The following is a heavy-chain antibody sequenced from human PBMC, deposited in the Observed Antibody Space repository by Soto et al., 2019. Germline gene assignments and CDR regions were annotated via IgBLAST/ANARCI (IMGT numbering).Heavy chain of an antibody. CDR1: GGTFSSYA. D-gene: IGHD6-6*01. V-gene: IGHV1-69*13. CDR3: ARAAKLYSSSSLAFDY. Sequence: SVKVSCKASGGTFSSYAISWVRQAPGQGLEWMGGIIPIFGTANYAQKFQGRVTITADESTSTAYMELSSLRSEDTAVYYCARAAKLYSSSSLAFDYWGQGTLVTVSS. J-gene: IGHJ4*02. CDR2: IIPIFGTA.